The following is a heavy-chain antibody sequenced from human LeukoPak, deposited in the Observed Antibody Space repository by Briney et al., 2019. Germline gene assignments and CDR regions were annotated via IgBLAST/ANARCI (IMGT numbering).Heavy chain of an antibody. CDR1: GYSISSGYY. Sequence: SETLSLTCTVSGYSISSGYYWGWIRQPPGKGLEWIGSIYHSGSTYYNPSLKSRVTISVDTSKNQFSLKLSSVTAADTAVYYCARVGINGGYYYYYYMDVWGKGTTVTVSS. V-gene: IGHV4-38-2*02. J-gene: IGHJ6*03. CDR2: IYHSGST. CDR3: ARVGINGGYYYYYYMDV. D-gene: IGHD4-23*01.